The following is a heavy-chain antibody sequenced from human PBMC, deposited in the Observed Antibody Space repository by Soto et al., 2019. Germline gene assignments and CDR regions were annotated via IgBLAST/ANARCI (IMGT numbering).Heavy chain of an antibody. CDR3: ARINNSAWQPIDY. CDR1: GYTFTNHW. J-gene: IGHJ4*02. V-gene: IGHV5-51*01. D-gene: IGHD6-19*01. CDR2: IFPDDSDS. Sequence: GESLKISCKAFGYTFTNHWIGWVRQMPGKGLEWMGIIFPDDSDSKYSPSFQGQVTFSVDKSISTAYLQWGSLKASDTAMYYCARINNSAWQPIDYWGQGTLVTVSS.